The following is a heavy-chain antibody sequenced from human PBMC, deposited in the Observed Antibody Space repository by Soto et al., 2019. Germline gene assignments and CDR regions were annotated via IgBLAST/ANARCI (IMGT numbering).Heavy chain of an antibody. CDR3: ARGAPVVNDY. Sequence: QLQLQESGSGLVKPSQTLSLTCAVSGGSISSGGYSWSWIRQPPGKGLEWIGYIYHSGSTYYNPHHKRRVTRSVYRSKNQFSATRSSVTAADTAVYYCARGAPVVNDYWGQGTLVTVS. V-gene: IGHV4-30-2*01. CDR2: IYHSGST. J-gene: IGHJ4*02. D-gene: IGHD3-22*01. CDR1: GGSISSGGYS.